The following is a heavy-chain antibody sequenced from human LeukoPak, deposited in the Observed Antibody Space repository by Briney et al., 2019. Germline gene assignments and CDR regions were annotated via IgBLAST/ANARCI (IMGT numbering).Heavy chain of an antibody. V-gene: IGHV3-33*01. CDR2: IWEDGSNI. CDR3: ARVGYNSGWYEY. CDR1: GFTFSSYG. D-gene: IGHD6-13*01. Sequence: GRSLRLSCAASGFTFSSYGMHWVRQAPGKGLEWVAVIWEDGSNIYYADSVRGRFTISRDNSKNTLYLQMNSLRAEDTAVYYCARVGYNSGWYEYWGQGTLVTVSS. J-gene: IGHJ4*02.